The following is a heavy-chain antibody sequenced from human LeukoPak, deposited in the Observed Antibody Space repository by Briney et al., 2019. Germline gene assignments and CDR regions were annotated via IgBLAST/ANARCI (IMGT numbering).Heavy chain of an antibody. Sequence: SETLSLTCSVSGGSMTNLYWTWIRQPPGKGLEWIGDIYDSGSTRYNTPLESRVTISVDTSKNQFSLKLSSVTAADTAAYYCAKGGSTNFYYGDVWGQGTTVTVSS. J-gene: IGHJ6*02. CDR3: AKGGSTNFYYGDV. CDR2: IYDSGST. D-gene: IGHD2/OR15-2a*01. CDR1: GGSMTNLY. V-gene: IGHV4-59*01.